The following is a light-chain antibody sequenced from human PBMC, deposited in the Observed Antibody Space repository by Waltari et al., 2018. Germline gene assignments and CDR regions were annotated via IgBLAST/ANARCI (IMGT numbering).Light chain of an antibody. CDR2: AAS. CDR1: QGISSY. J-gene: IGKJ5*01. V-gene: IGKV1-9*01. CDR3: QHLNDYPIT. Sequence: DIQLTQSPSFLSASVGDRVTITCRASQGISSYLAWYQQKPGKAPRLLVYAASTLQSGVPSRFSGTGSGTEFTLTISSLQPEDLATYYCQHLNDYPITFGQGTRLEIK.